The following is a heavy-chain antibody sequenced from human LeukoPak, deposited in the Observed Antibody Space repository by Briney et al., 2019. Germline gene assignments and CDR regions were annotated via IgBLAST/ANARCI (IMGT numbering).Heavy chain of an antibody. CDR3: AKAPYYYDSSAGPGD. D-gene: IGHD3-22*01. CDR1: GFTFDDYA. J-gene: IGHJ4*02. V-gene: IGHV3-43*02. CDR2: ISGDGGST. Sequence: GGSLRLSCAAPGFTFDDYAMHWVRQAPGKGLEWVSLISGDGGSTYYADSVKGRFTISRDNSKNSLYLQMNSLRTEDTALYYCAKAPYYYDSSAGPGDWGQGTLVTVSS.